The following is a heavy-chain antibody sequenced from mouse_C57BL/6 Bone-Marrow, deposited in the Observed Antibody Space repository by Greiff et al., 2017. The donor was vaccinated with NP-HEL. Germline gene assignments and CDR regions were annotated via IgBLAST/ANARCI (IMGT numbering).Heavy chain of an antibody. CDR2: ISSGGDYI. J-gene: IGHJ4*01. CDR1: GFTFSSYA. CDR3: TRDYWPYAMDY. Sequence: EVQLVESGEGLVKPGGSLKLSCAASGFTFSSYAMSWVRQTPEKRLEWVAYISSGGDYIYYADTVKGRFTISRDNARNTLYLQMSSLKSEDTAMYYCTRDYWPYAMDYWGKGTSVTVAS. D-gene: IGHD1-1*01. V-gene: IGHV5-9-1*02.